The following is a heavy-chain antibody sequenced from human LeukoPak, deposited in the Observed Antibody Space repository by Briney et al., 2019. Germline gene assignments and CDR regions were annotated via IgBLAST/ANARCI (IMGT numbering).Heavy chain of an antibody. V-gene: IGHV4-39*01. CDR3: ARRVVRGVSHFDY. CDR2: IYYSGST. D-gene: IGHD3-10*01. Sequence: SETLSLTCTVSGGSISSSSYYWSWIRQPPGKGLEWIGSIYYSGSTYYSPSLKSRVTISVDTSKNQFSLKLSSVTAADTAVYYCARRVVRGVSHFDYWGQGTLVTVSS. J-gene: IGHJ4*02. CDR1: GGSISSSSYY.